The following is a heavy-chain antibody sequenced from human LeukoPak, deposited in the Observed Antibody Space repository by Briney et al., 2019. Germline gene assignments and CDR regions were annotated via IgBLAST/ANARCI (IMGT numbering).Heavy chain of an antibody. CDR1: GGSISSGGYY. Sequence: SETLSLTCTVSGGSISSGGYYWSWIRQHPGKGLECIGYIYYSGSTYYNPSLKSRVTISVDTSKNQFSLKLSSVTAADTAVYYCARATVGFQRYYGMDVWGQGTTVTVSS. CDR2: IYYSGST. J-gene: IGHJ6*02. D-gene: IGHD4-17*01. CDR3: ARATVGFQRYYGMDV. V-gene: IGHV4-31*03.